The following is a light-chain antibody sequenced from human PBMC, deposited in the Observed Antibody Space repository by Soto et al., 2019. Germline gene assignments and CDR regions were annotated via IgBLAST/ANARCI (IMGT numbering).Light chain of an antibody. CDR1: QSVDAY. CDR3: QQTYSITRA. Sequence: DIHMTQSPSSLSAPLGDRVTLTXRARQSVDAYLNWYQQKVGXTPKXXXYAXSSLQRGVPSRLSGSGSGADYTLTISRLQPEDFATYYCQQTYSITRAFGQGTKVDIK. V-gene: IGKV1-39*01. CDR2: AXS. J-gene: IGKJ1*01.